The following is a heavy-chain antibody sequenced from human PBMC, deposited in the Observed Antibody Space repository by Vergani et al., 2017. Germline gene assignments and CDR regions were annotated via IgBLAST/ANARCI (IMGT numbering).Heavy chain of an antibody. CDR3: ARRMWGIAVAGTDY. CDR1: GGTFSSYA. J-gene: IGHJ4*02. Sequence: QVQLVQSGAEVKKPGSSVKVSCKASGGTFSSYAISWVRQAPGQGLEWMGRIIPILGIANYAQKFQGRVPITADKSTSTAYMELSSLRSEDTAVYYCARRMWGIAVAGTDYWGQGTLVTVSS. CDR2: IIPILGIA. D-gene: IGHD6-19*01. V-gene: IGHV1-69*04.